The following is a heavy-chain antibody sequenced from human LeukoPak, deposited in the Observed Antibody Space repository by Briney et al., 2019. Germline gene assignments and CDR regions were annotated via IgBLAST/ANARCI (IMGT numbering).Heavy chain of an antibody. V-gene: IGHV3-48*04. J-gene: IGHJ4*02. CDR3: ARAIAVAGTDY. D-gene: IGHD6-19*01. CDR2: ISSSGDTI. CDR1: GFTFSTYG. Sequence: GGSLRLSCAASGFTFSTYGMHWVRQAPGKGLEWVSYISSSGDTIYYADSVKGRFTIYRDNAKSTVYLQMNSLRVEDTAVYYCARAIAVAGTDYWGQGTLVTVSS.